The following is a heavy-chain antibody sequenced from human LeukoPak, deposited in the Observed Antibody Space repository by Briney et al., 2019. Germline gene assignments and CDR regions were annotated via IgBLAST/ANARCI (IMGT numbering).Heavy chain of an antibody. D-gene: IGHD1/OR15-1a*01. J-gene: IGHJ5*02. CDR3: ARNSHESVFYWSDP. V-gene: IGHV1-18*01. Sequence: APVKVSCEASVYTFITYGIGCLRQAPRQGLEWMAGINGHNDNTNYAKKFKGRVTMTTDTSTSTDYMELRGLKSDDTAVYYCARNSHESVFYWSDPWGQGTLVNVSS. CDR2: INGHNDNT. CDR1: VYTFITYG.